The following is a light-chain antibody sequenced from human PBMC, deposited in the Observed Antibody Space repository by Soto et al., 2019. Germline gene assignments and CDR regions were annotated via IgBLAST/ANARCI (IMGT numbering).Light chain of an antibody. CDR1: SSDVGGYNY. J-gene: IGLJ3*02. V-gene: IGLV2-14*01. Sequence: QSALTQPASVSGSPGQSITISCTGTSSDVGGYNYVSWYQQHPGKAPKLMIYDVSNRPSGVSNRFSGSNSGNTAALTISWLQADDEADYYCSLYTSRSTGVFGGGTKLTVL. CDR2: DVS. CDR3: SLYTSRSTGV.